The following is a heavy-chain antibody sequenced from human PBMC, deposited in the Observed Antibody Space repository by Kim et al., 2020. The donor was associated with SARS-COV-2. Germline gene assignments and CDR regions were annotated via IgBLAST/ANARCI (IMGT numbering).Heavy chain of an antibody. Sequence: GGSLRLSCAASGFTFSSYAMSWVRQAPGKGLEWVSAISGSGGSTYYADSVKGRFTISRDNSKNTLYLQMNSLRAEDTAVYYCAKGTLLEVLYDYIWGPTPDAFDIWGQGTMVTVSS. J-gene: IGHJ3*02. D-gene: IGHD3-16*01. CDR1: GFTFSSYA. V-gene: IGHV3-23*01. CDR3: AKGTLLEVLYDYIWGPTPDAFDI. CDR2: ISGSGGST.